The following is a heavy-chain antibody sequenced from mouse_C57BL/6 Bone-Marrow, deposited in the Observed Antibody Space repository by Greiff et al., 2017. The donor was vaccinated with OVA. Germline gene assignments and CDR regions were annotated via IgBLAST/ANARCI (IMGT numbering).Heavy chain of an antibody. CDR1: GYTFTSYW. V-gene: IGHV1-64*01. CDR2: IHPNSGST. J-gene: IGHJ2*01. CDR3: ARLTTGYFDY. Sequence: VQLQQPGAELVKPGASVKLSCKASGYTFTSYWMHWVKQRPGQGLEWIGMIHPNSGSTNYNETFKSKATLTVNKSSSTAYMQLSSLTSEDSAVYYCARLTTGYFDYWGQGTTLTVSS.